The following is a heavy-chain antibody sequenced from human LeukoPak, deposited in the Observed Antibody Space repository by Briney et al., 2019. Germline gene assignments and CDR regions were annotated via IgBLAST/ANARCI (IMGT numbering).Heavy chain of an antibody. CDR3: ARWDDIVVVPAANRTRYYYYGMDV. CDR2: MNPNSGNT. CDR1: GYTFTSYD. V-gene: IGHV1-8*01. J-gene: IGHJ6*02. Sequence: ASVKVSCKASGYTFTSYDINWVRQATGQGLEWMGWMNPNSGNTGYAQKFQGRVTMTRNTSISTAYMELSSLGSEDTAVYYCARWDDIVVVPAANRTRYYYYGMDVWGQGTTVTVSS. D-gene: IGHD2-2*01.